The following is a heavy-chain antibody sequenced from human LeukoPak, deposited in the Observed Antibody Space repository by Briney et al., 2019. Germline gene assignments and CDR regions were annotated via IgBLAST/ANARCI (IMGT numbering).Heavy chain of an antibody. V-gene: IGHV4-34*01. CDR1: GGSFSGYF. CDR3: ARQVESIVVVPAASNYYYYYYMDV. J-gene: IGHJ6*03. CDR2: INHSGIT. D-gene: IGHD2-2*01. Sequence: SETLSLTCAVYGGSFSGYFWNWIRQPPGKGLEWIGEINHSGITNYNPSLKSRFTISVDTSKNQFSLKLSSVTAADTAVYYCARQVESIVVVPAASNYYYYYYMDVWSKGTTVTVSS.